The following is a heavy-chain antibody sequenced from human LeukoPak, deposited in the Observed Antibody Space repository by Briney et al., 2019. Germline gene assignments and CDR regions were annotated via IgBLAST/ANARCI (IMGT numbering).Heavy chain of an antibody. Sequence: GGSLRLSCAASGFTFSSYSMNWVRQAPGKGLEWVSSISSSSSYIYYADSVKGRFIISRDNAKNSLYLQMNSLRAEDTAVYYCARGSPNYFDYWGQGTLVTVSS. CDR3: ARGSPNYFDY. J-gene: IGHJ4*02. CDR2: ISSSSSYI. V-gene: IGHV3-21*01. CDR1: GFTFSSYS.